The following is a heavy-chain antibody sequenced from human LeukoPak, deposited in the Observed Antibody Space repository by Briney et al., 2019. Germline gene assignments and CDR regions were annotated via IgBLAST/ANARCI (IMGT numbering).Heavy chain of an antibody. Sequence: SETLSLTCTVSGCSISSYYWSWIRQPAGKGLEWIGRIHTSGSTNYNPSLKSRVTMSVDTSKNQFSLKLSSVTAADTAVYYCARRRDYDYVWGSYSPHFDYWGQGTLVTVSS. CDR2: IHTSGST. J-gene: IGHJ4*02. CDR3: ARRRDYDYVWGSYSPHFDY. D-gene: IGHD3-16*01. CDR1: GCSISSYY. V-gene: IGHV4-4*07.